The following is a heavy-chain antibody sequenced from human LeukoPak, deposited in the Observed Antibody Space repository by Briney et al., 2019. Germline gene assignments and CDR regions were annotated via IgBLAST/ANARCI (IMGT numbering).Heavy chain of an antibody. J-gene: IGHJ6*03. CDR2: IYPGDSDT. CDR1: GYSFTSYW. Sequence: GESLKISCKGSGYSFTSYWIGWVRQMPGKGLEWMGIIYPGDSDTRYSPSFQGQVTISADKSISTAYLQWSSLKASDTAMYYCARFATVHSSSSYYYYYYMDVWGKGTTVTVSS. V-gene: IGHV5-51*01. D-gene: IGHD6-13*01. CDR3: ARFATVHSSSSYYYYYYMDV.